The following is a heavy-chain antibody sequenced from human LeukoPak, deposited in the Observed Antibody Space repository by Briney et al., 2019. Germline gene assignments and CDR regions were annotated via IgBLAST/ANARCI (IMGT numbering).Heavy chain of an antibody. D-gene: IGHD1-1*01. Sequence: ASVKVSCKASGYTFTSYDINWVRQATGQGLEWMGWMNPNSGGTNYAQKFQGRVTMTRDTSISTAYMELSRLRSDDTAVYYCVTQERPDAFDIWGQGTMVTVSS. CDR2: MNPNSGGT. CDR1: GYTFTSYD. CDR3: VTQERPDAFDI. V-gene: IGHV1-2*02. J-gene: IGHJ3*02.